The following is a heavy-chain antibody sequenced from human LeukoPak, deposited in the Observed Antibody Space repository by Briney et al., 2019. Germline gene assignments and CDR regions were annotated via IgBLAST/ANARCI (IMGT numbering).Heavy chain of an antibody. V-gene: IGHV4-59*01. J-gene: IGHJ4*02. CDR1: GVSISTYY. D-gene: IGHD6-19*01. Sequence: TSETLSLTCTVSGVSISTYYWSWLRQPPGKGLEWIGYIYYSGNIYYSGNTNYNPSLKSRVTISIDTSKNQFSLKLSSVTAADTAVYYCARAGGGWSFDYWGQGTLVTVSS. CDR3: ARAGGGWSFDY. CDR2: IYYSGNIYYSGNT.